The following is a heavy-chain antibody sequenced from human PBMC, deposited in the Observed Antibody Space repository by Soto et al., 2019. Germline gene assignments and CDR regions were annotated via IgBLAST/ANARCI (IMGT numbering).Heavy chain of an antibody. CDR1: GGTFSSYT. CDR2: IIPILGIA. D-gene: IGHD3-3*01. CDR3: ARELGADYYDYWSDFDS. V-gene: IGHV1-69*08. J-gene: IGHJ4*02. Sequence: QVQLVQSGAEVKKPGSSVKVSCKASGGTFSSYTISWVRQAPGQGLEWMGRIIPILGIANYAQQFQGRVTITADKSTSRAYRELSSIGSEDTAVYYCARELGADYYDYWSDFDSSGEGALVTVSS.